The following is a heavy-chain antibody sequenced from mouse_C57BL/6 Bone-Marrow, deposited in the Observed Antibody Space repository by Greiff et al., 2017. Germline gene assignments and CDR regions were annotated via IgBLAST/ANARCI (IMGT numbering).Heavy chain of an antibody. Sequence: QVQLQQPGAELVKPGASVKLSCKASGYTFTSYWMQWVKQRPGQGLEWIGEIDPSDSYTNYNQKFKGKATLTVDTSSSTAYRQLSSLTSEDSAVYYCAREGMANYIDYWGQGTTLTVSS. D-gene: IGHD2-10*02. V-gene: IGHV1-50*01. CDR3: AREGMANYIDY. CDR1: GYTFTSYW. CDR2: IDPSDSYT. J-gene: IGHJ2*01.